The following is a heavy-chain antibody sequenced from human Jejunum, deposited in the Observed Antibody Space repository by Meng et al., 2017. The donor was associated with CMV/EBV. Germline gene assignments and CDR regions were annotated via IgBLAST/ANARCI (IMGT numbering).Heavy chain of an antibody. CDR1: GFTFSNYW. V-gene: IGHV3-74*01. CDR2: INSDGSST. J-gene: IGHJ4*02. Sequence: SLKISWAASGFTFSNYWMHWVRQAPGKGLVWVSRINSDGSSTSNADCVKGRFTISRDNARNTLYLQMNSLRAEDSAIYYCTRALDYWGQGTLVTVSS. CDR3: TRALDY.